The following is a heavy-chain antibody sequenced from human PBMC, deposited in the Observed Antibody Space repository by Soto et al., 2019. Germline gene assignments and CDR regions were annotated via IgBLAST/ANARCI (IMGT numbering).Heavy chain of an antibody. CDR3: ASARGGDSGDYASFCDR. J-gene: IGHJ5*02. CDR2: IQDSGKT. V-gene: IGHV4-30-4*01. D-gene: IGHD4-17*01. Sequence: VQLQESGPGLVTPSQTLSLTCTVFGGSVSIGDYLWSWIRQRPGKGLEWIGYIQDSGKTYYNPSLRSRVTISKETSKNQFSLKVTSMTAADTTVYCCASARGGDSGDYASFCDRGGQGNLVTVSS. CDR1: GGSVSIGDYL.